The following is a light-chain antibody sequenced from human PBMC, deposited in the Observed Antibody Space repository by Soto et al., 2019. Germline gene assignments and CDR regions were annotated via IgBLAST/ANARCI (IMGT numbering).Light chain of an antibody. V-gene: IGKV3-20*01. Sequence: EIVLTQSPGTLSLSPGERATLSCRASQSVSSSYLGWYQQKPGQAPRLLIYGASRRANGIPDRFSGSGSETEFTLTISRLEPEDFAVYYCQQYGTSPGTFGQGTKVEMK. CDR3: QQYGTSPGT. CDR2: GAS. CDR1: QSVSSSY. J-gene: IGKJ1*01.